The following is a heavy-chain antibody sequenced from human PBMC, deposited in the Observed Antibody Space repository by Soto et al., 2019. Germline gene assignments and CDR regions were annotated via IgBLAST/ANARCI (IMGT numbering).Heavy chain of an antibody. D-gene: IGHD7-27*01. J-gene: IGHJ4*02. CDR1: GFTFSSYT. V-gene: IGHV3-23*01. CDR3: AKAWGIDY. Sequence: EVQLLESGGGLVEPGGSRRLSCAASGFTFSSYTMSWVRQAPGKGLEWVSTISGSGSSTYSADSVKGRFTISRDNSKSTLYLQMNSLRVEDTAIDYCAKAWGIDYWGQGTLVTVSS. CDR2: ISGSGSST.